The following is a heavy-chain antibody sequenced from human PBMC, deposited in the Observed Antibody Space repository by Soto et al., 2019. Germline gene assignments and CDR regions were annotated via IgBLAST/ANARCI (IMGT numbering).Heavy chain of an antibody. V-gene: IGHV4-31*03. Sequence: QVQLQESGPGLVKPSQTLSLTCNVSGGSISSGGYYWSWIRQHPGKGLEWIGFIYYRVNTDYNPSLKSRVTISVDTSKNQFSLNLSSVTAADTAVYYCARVLVPGYSYGPGYYFDYWGQGTLVTVSS. CDR3: ARVLVPGYSYGPGYYFDY. CDR2: IYYRVNT. J-gene: IGHJ4*02. D-gene: IGHD5-18*01. CDR1: GGSISSGGYY.